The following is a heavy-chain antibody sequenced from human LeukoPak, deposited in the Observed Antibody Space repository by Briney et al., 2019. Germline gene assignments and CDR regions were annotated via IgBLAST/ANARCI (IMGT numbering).Heavy chain of an antibody. D-gene: IGHD5-18*01. CDR3: AKDQSAMVTSFDY. Sequence: GGSLRLSCAASGFTFRNYWMTWVRQVPGKGLKWVANIKQDGSEKYYVDSVKGRFTISRDNSKNTLYLQMNSLRAEDTAVYYCAKDQSAMVTSFDYWGQGTLVTVSS. J-gene: IGHJ4*02. V-gene: IGHV3-7*03. CDR2: IKQDGSEK. CDR1: GFTFRNYW.